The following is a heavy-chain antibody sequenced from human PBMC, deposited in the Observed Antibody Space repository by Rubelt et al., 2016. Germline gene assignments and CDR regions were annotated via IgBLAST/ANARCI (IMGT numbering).Heavy chain of an antibody. D-gene: IGHD2-8*01. CDR1: GGSISSLNW. CDR2: IYQSGST. Sequence: QVQLQESGPGLVKPSGTLSLTCAVSGGSISSLNWWSWVRQPPGKGLEWIGEIYQSGSTNYNPSLKSRVTISVDTSKNQFSLKLSSVTAADTAVYYCARGGRYCTNGVCYFDYWGQGTLVTVSS. V-gene: IGHV4-4*02. J-gene: IGHJ4*02. CDR3: ARGGRYCTNGVCYFDY.